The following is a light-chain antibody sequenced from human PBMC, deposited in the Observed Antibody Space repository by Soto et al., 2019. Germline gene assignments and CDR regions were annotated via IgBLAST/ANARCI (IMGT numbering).Light chain of an antibody. V-gene: IGLV4-69*01. CDR3: QTWGTGPWV. J-gene: IGLJ3*02. CDR1: SGHSSYA. CDR2: LNSDGSH. Sequence: QPVLTQSPSASASLGASVKLTCTLSSGHSSYAIAWHQQQPEKGPRSLMKLNSDGSHSKGDGIPDRFSGSSAGAERYLTNSRLQSEDEADYYCQTWGTGPWVFGGGTKLTVL.